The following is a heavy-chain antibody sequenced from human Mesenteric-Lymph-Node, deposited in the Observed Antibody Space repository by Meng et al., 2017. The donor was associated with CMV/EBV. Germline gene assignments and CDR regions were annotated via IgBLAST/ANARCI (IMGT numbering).Heavy chain of an antibody. CDR1: GFTFNDYG. Sequence: GESLKISCAVSGFTFNDYGMSWVRQAPGKGLEWVSGINWNGGSTGYADSVKGRFTISRDNAKNSLYLQMNSLRAEDTASYHCARDPFRDGIWGQGKMVTVSS. V-gene: IGHV3-20*01. D-gene: IGHD3-3*02. CDR3: ARDPFRDGI. CDR2: INWNGGST. J-gene: IGHJ4*02.